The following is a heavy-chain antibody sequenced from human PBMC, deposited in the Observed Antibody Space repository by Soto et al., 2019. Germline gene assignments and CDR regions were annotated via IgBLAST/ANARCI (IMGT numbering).Heavy chain of an antibody. V-gene: IGHV3-23*01. CDR2: ISGSGDST. D-gene: IGHD1-7*01. CDR3: AKNNGLEVLGLLRWFDP. CDR1: GFTFSNYA. Sequence: EVQLLESGGDLVQPGGSLRLSCAASGFTFSNYAMSWVRQDSGKGLEWVSSISGSGDSTYYADSVKGNFIISRDNSKNTLYLQMKTLRAEDTALYHCAKNNGLEVLGLLRWFDPWGQGTLVTVSS. J-gene: IGHJ5*02.